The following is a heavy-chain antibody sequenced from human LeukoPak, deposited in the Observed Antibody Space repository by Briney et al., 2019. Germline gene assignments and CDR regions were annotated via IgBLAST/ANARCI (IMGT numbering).Heavy chain of an antibody. CDR3: ARHPYSGSYHFDY. Sequence: ASVKVSCKVSGYTLTELSMHWVRQAPGKGLEWMGGFDPEDGETIYVQKFQGRVTMTKDTSTDTAYMELSRLTSDDTAVYYCARHPYSGSYHFDYWGQGTLVTVSS. CDR2: FDPEDGET. CDR1: GYTLTELS. V-gene: IGHV1-24*01. D-gene: IGHD1-26*01. J-gene: IGHJ4*02.